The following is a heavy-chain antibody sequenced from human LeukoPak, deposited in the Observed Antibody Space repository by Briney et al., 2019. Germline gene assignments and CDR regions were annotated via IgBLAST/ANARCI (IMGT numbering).Heavy chain of an antibody. CDR3: ATAPLWFGELVFRFDS. CDR1: GFTFSGCG. Sequence: GGSLRLSCAASGFTFSGCGMHWVRQAPGKGPEWVAFIRYDGTNKYYTDSVKGRFTISRDNSKNTLYLQMISLRAEDTAVYYCATAPLWFGELVFRFDSWGQGTLVTVSS. J-gene: IGHJ4*02. D-gene: IGHD3-10*01. CDR2: IRYDGTNK. V-gene: IGHV3-30*02.